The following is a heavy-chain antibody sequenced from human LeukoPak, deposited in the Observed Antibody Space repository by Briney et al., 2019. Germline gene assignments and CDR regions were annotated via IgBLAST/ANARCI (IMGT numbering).Heavy chain of an antibody. CDR3: ARDRVYDYSNPRGFDH. Sequence: GASVKVSCKASGYPFTSFGISWVRHAPGQGLEWMGWISGSNGKTKYAQNRQGRVTMTTDTSTSTAYMELGSLRSDDMAVYYCARDRVYDYSNPRGFDHWGQGTLVTVSS. D-gene: IGHD3-16*01. CDR2: ISGSNGKT. J-gene: IGHJ4*02. CDR1: GYPFTSFG. V-gene: IGHV1-18*03.